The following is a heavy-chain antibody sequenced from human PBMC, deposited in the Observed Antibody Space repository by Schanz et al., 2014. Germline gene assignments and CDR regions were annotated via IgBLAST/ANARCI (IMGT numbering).Heavy chain of an antibody. CDR3: AKEDRNHNSDYVY. CDR2: IRYDGSSK. CDR1: GFTFTSYS. J-gene: IGHJ4*02. V-gene: IGHV3-30*02. D-gene: IGHD3-22*01. Sequence: ESGGGVVQPGGSLRLSCAASGFTFTSYSMHWVRQAPGRGLEWVAFIRYDGSSKYYPDSVRGRFTISRDDSKNTLYLQMNSLRHEDTAVYYWAKEDRNHNSDYVYWGQGTLVTVSS.